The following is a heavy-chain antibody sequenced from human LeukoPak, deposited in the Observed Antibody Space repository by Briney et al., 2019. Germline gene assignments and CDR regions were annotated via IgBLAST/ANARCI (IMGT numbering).Heavy chain of an antibody. J-gene: IGHJ4*02. V-gene: IGHV3-20*04. D-gene: IGHD3-10*01. CDR3: ARSSDSGTWAPFDY. CDR1: GFTFDDYG. Sequence: GGSLRLSCAASGFTFDDYGMTWVRQAPGKGLEWVSGINWNGGSTGYGDSMKGRFTISRDNTKNSLYLQLNSLRVEDTALYYCARSSDSGTWAPFDYRGQGTLVTVSS. CDR2: INWNGGST.